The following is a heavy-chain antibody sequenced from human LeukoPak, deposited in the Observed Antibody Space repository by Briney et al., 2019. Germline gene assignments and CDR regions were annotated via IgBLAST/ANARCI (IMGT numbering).Heavy chain of an antibody. Sequence: HGESLKISCKGSGYTFSSYWIGWVRQMPVKGLEWMGIIYPDDSDTRYSPSFQGQVTISADKSISTAYMQWSSLKASDNAMYYCARLAYCSNDVCYSNYYYSMDVWGKGTRVTVS. CDR3: ARLAYCSNDVCYSNYYYSMDV. J-gene: IGHJ6*03. D-gene: IGHD2-8*01. CDR1: GYTFSSYW. CDR2: IYPDDSDT. V-gene: IGHV5-51*01.